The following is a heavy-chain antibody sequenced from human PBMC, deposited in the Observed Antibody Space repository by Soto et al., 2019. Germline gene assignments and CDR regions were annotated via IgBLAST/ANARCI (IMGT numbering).Heavy chain of an antibody. CDR2: IYYSGST. Sequence: QVQLQESGPGLVKPSETLSLTCTVSGGSISSYYWSWIRQPPGKGLEWIGYIYYSGSTNYNPSLKSRLTLSVDTSKNQFSLKLSSVTAADTAVYYCASGMVGQLGGGFDYWGQGTLVTVSS. CDR3: ASGMVGQLGGGFDY. J-gene: IGHJ4*02. CDR1: GGSISSYY. D-gene: IGHD6-6*01. V-gene: IGHV4-59*01.